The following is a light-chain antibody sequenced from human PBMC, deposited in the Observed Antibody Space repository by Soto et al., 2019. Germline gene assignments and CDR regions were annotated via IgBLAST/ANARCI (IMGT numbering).Light chain of an antibody. V-gene: IGKV3-20*01. Sequence: EIVLTQSPGTLSLCPGERATLSCRASQSVSSSYLAWYQQKPGQAPRLLIYAASSRATGIPDRFSGSGSGTDFTLTISRLEPEDFAVYYCQQYDSSLGTFGQGTKVEMK. CDR2: AAS. CDR3: QQYDSSLGT. CDR1: QSVSSSY. J-gene: IGKJ1*01.